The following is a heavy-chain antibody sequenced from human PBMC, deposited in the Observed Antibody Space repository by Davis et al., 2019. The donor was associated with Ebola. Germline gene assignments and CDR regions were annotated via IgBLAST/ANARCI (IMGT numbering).Heavy chain of an antibody. CDR1: GDSISSYSHY. CDR3: ARHKSGYINSPLDY. D-gene: IGHD6-13*01. CDR2: LYISGST. V-gene: IGHV4-39*01. J-gene: IGHJ4*02. Sequence: SETLSLTCAVSGDSISSYSHYWGWIRQSPGKGLEWIGSLYISGSTYYNPSLKSRITISADTSKNQFSLNLTSVTAADTAVYFCARHKSGYINSPLDYWGLGALVTVSS.